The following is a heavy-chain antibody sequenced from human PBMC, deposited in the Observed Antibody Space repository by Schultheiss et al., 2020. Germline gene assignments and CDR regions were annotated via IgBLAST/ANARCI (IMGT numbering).Heavy chain of an antibody. V-gene: IGHV4-39*01. D-gene: IGHD3-9*01. CDR2: IYYSGST. J-gene: IGHJ6*02. CDR1: GGSISSSSYY. CDR3: AATTDDILTGDPYGMDV. Sequence: SETLSLTCTVSGGSISSSSYYWGWIRQPPGKGLEWIGSIYYSGSTYYNPSLKSRVTMSVDTSKNQFSLKLSSVTAADTAVYYCAATTDDILTGDPYGMDVWGQGTTVTVSS.